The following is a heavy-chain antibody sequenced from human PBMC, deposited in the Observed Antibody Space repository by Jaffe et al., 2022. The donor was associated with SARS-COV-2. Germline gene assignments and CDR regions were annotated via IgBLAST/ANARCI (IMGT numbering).Heavy chain of an antibody. CDR1: GGSISSSSYY. Sequence: QLQLQESGPGLVKPSETLSLTCTVSGGSISSSSYYWGWIRQPPGKGLEWIGSIYYSGSTYYNPSLKSRVTISVDTSKNQFSLKLSSVTAADTAVYYCARDYVVAATHWFDPWGQGTLVTVSS. D-gene: IGHD2-15*01. V-gene: IGHV4-39*02. CDR3: ARDYVVAATHWFDP. J-gene: IGHJ5*02. CDR2: IYYSGST.